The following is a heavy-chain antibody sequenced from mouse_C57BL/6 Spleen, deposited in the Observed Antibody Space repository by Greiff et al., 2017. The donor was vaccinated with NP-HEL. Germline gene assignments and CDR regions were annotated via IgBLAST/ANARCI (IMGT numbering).Heavy chain of an antibody. V-gene: IGHV1-59*01. J-gene: IGHJ1*03. CDR3: GRVYGSSDGYFDD. D-gene: IGHD1-1*01. CDR2: IDPSDSYT. CDR1: GYTFTSYW. Sequence: VQLQQPGAELVRPGTSVKLSCKASGYTFTSYWMHWVKQRPGQGLEWIGVIDPSDSYTNYNQKFKGKATLTVDKSSSTAYMELSSLTSEDSAVYCGGRVYGSSDGYFDDWGTGTPVTVSA.